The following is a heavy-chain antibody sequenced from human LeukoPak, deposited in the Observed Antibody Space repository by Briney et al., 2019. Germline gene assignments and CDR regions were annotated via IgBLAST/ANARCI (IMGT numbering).Heavy chain of an antibody. V-gene: IGHV4-59*12. Sequence: PSETLSLTCTVSGGSISGYYWSWIRQPPGKGLEWIGYIYYSGSTNYNPSLKSRVTISVDTSKNQFSLKLSSVTAADTAVYYCARLLRYFDWLPIAHYYFDYWGQGTLVTVSS. D-gene: IGHD3-9*01. CDR3: ARLLRYFDWLPIAHYYFDY. J-gene: IGHJ4*02. CDR1: GGSISGYY. CDR2: IYYSGST.